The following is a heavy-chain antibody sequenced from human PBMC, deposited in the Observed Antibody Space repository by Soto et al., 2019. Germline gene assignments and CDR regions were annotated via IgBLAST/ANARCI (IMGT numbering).Heavy chain of an antibody. CDR3: VKTGIFGIYTRPYYMDV. D-gene: IGHD1-26*01. CDR2: INGKNGDT. J-gene: IGHJ6*03. V-gene: IGHV1-18*01. CDR1: GYIFTSYG. Sequence: QAQLVQSGAEVKKPGASVKVSCKTSGYIFTSYGIIWVRQAPGQGLEWMGWINGKNGDTNYEQKLQDRVTMITDTSTSTSYMELRILRSDDTAVYYCVKTGIFGIYTRPYYMDVWGEGTTVTVSS.